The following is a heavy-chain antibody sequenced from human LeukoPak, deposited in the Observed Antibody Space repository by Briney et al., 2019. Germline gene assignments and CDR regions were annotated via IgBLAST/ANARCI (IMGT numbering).Heavy chain of an antibody. J-gene: IGHJ1*01. CDR1: GLTFSNSW. CDR3: ARVSGLGMNEYLQH. D-gene: IGHD3-10*01. CDR2: INNDGSYS. V-gene: IGHV3-74*01. Sequence: GGSLRLSCAASGLTFSNSWMHWVRQAPGKGLVWVSRINNDGSYSSYADSVKGRFTISRDNAKNTPYLQMNSLRAEDTAVYFCARVSGLGMNEYLQHWGQGTLVTVSS.